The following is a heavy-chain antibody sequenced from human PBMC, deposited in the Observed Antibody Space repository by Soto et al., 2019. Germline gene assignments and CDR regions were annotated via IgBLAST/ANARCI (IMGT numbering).Heavy chain of an antibody. Sequence: EVPLVESGGVLLQPGGSLRLSCAASGFTFDDYTMHWVRQAPGKGLEWVSLVTWDGGSTFYADFAKGRFTISRDNSNNFLYLQMNSLRTEDTALYYCVKERLRYFDWWGQGTQVTVSS. V-gene: IGHV3-43*01. CDR3: VKERLRYFDW. CDR1: GFTFDDYT. CDR2: VTWDGGST. J-gene: IGHJ4*02. D-gene: IGHD3-9*01.